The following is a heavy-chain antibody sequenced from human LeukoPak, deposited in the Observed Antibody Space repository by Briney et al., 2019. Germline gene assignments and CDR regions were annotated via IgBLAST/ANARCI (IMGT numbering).Heavy chain of an antibody. J-gene: IGHJ6*03. CDR1: GFTFTTYA. V-gene: IGHV3-30*04. CDR3: ARDSSLWFGELFRRSHYYYMDV. CDR2: ISYDGIKK. D-gene: IGHD3-10*01. Sequence: PGGSLRLSCAASGFTFTTYAIHWVRQAPGKGLDWVAVISYDGIKKYYADSVKGRFTISRDNSKNTLYLQMNSLRAEDTAVYYCARDSSLWFGELFRRSHYYYMDVWGKGTTVTVSS.